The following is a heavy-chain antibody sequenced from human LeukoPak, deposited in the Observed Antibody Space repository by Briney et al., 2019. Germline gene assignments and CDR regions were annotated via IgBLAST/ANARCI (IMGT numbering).Heavy chain of an antibody. Sequence: ASVKVSCKASGYTFTKYCMHWVRQAPGQGLEWMGIINPRGGTTSYAQKFQGRVTVTRDTSTSTVYMQLSSLKSEDTAVYYCARSYDSTTYYRIWFDPWGQGTLVTVSS. CDR3: ARSYDSTTYYRIWFDP. CDR2: INPRGGTT. CDR1: GYTFTKYC. V-gene: IGHV1-46*01. J-gene: IGHJ5*02. D-gene: IGHD3-22*01.